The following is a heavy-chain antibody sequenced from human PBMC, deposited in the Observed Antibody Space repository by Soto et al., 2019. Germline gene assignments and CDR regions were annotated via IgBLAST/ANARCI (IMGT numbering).Heavy chain of an antibody. CDR2: IIPIFGTA. V-gene: IGHV1-69*13. CDR1: GGTFSSYA. Sequence: SVKVSCKASGGTFSSYAISWVRQAPGQGLEWMGGIIPIFGTANYAQKFQGRVTITADESTSTVYMELSSLRSDDTAVYYCARVAPTGGALDIWGQGTVVTVSS. CDR3: ARVAPTGGALDI. J-gene: IGHJ3*02. D-gene: IGHD2-15*01.